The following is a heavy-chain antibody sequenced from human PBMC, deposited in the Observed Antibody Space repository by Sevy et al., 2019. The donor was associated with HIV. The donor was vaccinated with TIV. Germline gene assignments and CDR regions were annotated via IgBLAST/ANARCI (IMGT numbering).Heavy chain of an antibody. V-gene: IGHV1-24*01. J-gene: IGHJ4*02. D-gene: IGHD3-22*01. CDR1: GYTLSGFS. CDR2: FDPEDGET. Sequence: ASVKVSCKVAGYTLSGFSMHWVRQAPGKGLEWMGSFDPEDGETFYAQKFRGRVTLTEDTSTDTAYIGLSSLRSEDTAVYYCATTKDYYEGSGSPFDYWGQGTLVTVSS. CDR3: ATTKDYYEGSGSPFDY.